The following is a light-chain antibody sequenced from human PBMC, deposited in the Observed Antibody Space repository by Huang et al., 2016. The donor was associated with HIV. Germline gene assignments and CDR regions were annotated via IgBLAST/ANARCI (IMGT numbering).Light chain of an antibody. CDR2: GAS. J-gene: IGKJ4*01. Sequence: EIVMTQSPATLSVSPGERATLSCRASQSVSSNLAWYQQKPGQAPRLLIYGASTRATGIPARFIGSGSGTECTLTISSLQSEDFAVYYCQQYNNWPPLLTFGGGTKVEIK. CDR1: QSVSSN. CDR3: QQYNNWPPLLT. V-gene: IGKV3-15*01.